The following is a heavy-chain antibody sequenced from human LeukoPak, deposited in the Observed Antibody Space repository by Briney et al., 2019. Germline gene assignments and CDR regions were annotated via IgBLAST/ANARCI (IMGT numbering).Heavy chain of an antibody. V-gene: IGHV4-34*01. CDR2: INHRGDT. CDR1: GESFSAYY. Sequence: SDTLSLSCAVYGESFSAYYWRWIRQSPGKGLEWIEEINHRGDTTNNPHVKSRVTISISTSKNQFSLKVRSLTAADTADYYCAKGPTISETGYFDFWGQGTLVTVSS. CDR3: AKGPTISETGYFDF. J-gene: IGHJ4*03. D-gene: IGHD1-1*01.